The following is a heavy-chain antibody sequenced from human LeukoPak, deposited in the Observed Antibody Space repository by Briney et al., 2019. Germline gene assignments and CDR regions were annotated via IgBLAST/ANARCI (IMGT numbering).Heavy chain of an antibody. CDR2: ISSSGSTI. J-gene: IGHJ4*02. CDR1: GFTFSSYE. D-gene: IGHD3-9*01. CDR3: ARGHDILTGYYYYFDY. V-gene: IGHV3-48*03. Sequence: GGSLRLSCAASGFTFSSYEMNWVRQAPGKGLEWVSYISSSGSTIYYADPVKGRFTISRDNAKNSLYLQMNSLRAEDTAVYYCARGHDILTGYYYYFDYWGQGTLVTVSS.